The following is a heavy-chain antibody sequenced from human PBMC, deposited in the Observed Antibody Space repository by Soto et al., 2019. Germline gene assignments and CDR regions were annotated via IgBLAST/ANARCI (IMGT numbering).Heavy chain of an antibody. Sequence: GGSLRLSCAASGFTFSSYAMSWVRQAPGKGLEWVSAISGSGGSTYYADSVKGRFTISRDNSKNTLYLQMNSLRAEDTAVYYCAKEGTTMIVVVRAFDIWGQGTMVTVTS. V-gene: IGHV3-23*01. CDR3: AKEGTTMIVVVRAFDI. CDR1: GFTFSSYA. D-gene: IGHD3-22*01. CDR2: ISGSGGST. J-gene: IGHJ3*02.